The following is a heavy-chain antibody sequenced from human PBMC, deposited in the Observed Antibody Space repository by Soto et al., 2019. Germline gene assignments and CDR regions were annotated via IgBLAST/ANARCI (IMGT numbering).Heavy chain of an antibody. Sequence: PGGSLRLSCAASGFTFSSYGMHWVRQAPGKGLEWVAVISYDGSNKYYADSVKGRFTISRDNSKNTLYLQMNSLRAEDTAVYYCAKDVGPSGYDMYNWFDPWGQGTLVTVSS. J-gene: IGHJ5*02. CDR1: GFTFSSYG. V-gene: IGHV3-30*18. D-gene: IGHD5-12*01. CDR2: ISYDGSNK. CDR3: AKDVGPSGYDMYNWFDP.